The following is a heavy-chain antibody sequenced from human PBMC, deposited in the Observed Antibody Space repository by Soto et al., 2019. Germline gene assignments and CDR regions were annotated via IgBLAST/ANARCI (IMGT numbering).Heavy chain of an antibody. D-gene: IGHD6-19*01. Sequence: LEWISYIFLDGSTYYADSVRGRFSISRDTSKNTLFLQMNNLRAEDTAVYYCARDGGSGTPVTGAQDYYMYYGMDVWGQGTTVTVSS. CDR3: ARDGGSGTPVTGAQDYYMYYGMDV. CDR2: IFLDGST. V-gene: IGHV3-53*01. J-gene: IGHJ6*02.